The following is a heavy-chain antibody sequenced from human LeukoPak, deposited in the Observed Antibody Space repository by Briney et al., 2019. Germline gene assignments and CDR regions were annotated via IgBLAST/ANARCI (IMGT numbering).Heavy chain of an antibody. V-gene: IGHV1-8*01. Sequence: ASVKVSCKASGYTFTSYDINWVRQATGQGLEWMGWMNPNSGNTGYAQKFQGRVTMTRNTSISTAYMELSSLRSEDTAVYYCARGVKWSESYYYYYGMDVWGQGTTVTVSS. J-gene: IGHJ6*02. D-gene: IGHD1-26*01. CDR3: ARGVKWSESYYYYYGMDV. CDR2: MNPNSGNT. CDR1: GYTFTSYD.